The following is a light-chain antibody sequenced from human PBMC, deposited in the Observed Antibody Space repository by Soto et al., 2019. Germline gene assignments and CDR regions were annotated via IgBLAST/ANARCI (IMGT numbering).Light chain of an antibody. J-gene: IGKJ5*01. CDR3: QQANSFPLT. Sequence: DIQMTQSPSSVSASVGDRVTITCRARQGISRWLAWYQQKPGKAPKLLIYSASSLQTGVPSRFSGSGSGTDFTLSISSLQPEDFATYYCQQANSFPLTFGQGTRLEIK. CDR1: QGISRW. V-gene: IGKV1-12*01. CDR2: SAS.